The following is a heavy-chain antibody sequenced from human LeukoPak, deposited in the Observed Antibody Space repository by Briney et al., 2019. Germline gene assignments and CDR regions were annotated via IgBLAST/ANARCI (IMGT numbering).Heavy chain of an antibody. Sequence: PSETLSLTCAVSGGSIGNIDWWTWVRQPPGKGLEWIGEVFHTGTANYNPSLKSRLTISVDTSKNQFSLRLTSVTAADTAVYYCARQGDGYCSSTNCLYTFDYWGQGILVTVSS. CDR2: VFHTGTA. CDR1: GGSIGNIDW. V-gene: IGHV4-4*02. D-gene: IGHD2-2*03. CDR3: ARQGDGYCSSTNCLYTFDY. J-gene: IGHJ4*02.